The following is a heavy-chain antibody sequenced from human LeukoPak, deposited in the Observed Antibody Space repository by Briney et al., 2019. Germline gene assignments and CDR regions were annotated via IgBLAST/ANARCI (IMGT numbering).Heavy chain of an antibody. V-gene: IGHV1-69*17. CDR3: AREGRVVVAATYYFDY. J-gene: IGHJ4*02. CDR1: GGTFSSYA. CDR2: IIPIFGIA. Sequence: GSSVKVSCKASGGTFSSYAISWVRQAPGQGLEWMGGIIPIFGIANYAQKFQGRVTITADKSTSTAYMELSSLRSEDTAVYYCAREGRVVVAATYYFDYWGQGTLVTVSS. D-gene: IGHD2-15*01.